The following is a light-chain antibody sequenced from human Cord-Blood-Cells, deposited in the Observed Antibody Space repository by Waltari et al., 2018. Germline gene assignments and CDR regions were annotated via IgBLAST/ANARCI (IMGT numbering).Light chain of an antibody. CDR2: GTS. CDR1: QSVSSSY. J-gene: IGKJ2*01. Sequence: EIVLTQSPGTLSLSPGERATRSCRASQSVSSSYLAWYQQKPGQAPRLLIYGTSSRATGIPDRFSGSGSVTDFTLTISRLEPEDFAVYYCQQYGSSPPYTFGQGTKLEIK. CDR3: QQYGSSPPYT. V-gene: IGKV3-20*01.